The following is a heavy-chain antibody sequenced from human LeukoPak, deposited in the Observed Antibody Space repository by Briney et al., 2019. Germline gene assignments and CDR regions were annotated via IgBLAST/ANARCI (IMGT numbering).Heavy chain of an antibody. CDR1: GYTFINYG. J-gene: IGHJ6*03. CDR3: ARDVSDFWSFSKYYYMDV. CDR2: ISAYNGNT. Sequence: ASVKVSCKTSGYTFINYGISWVRQAPGQGLEWMGWISAYNGNTIYAQKLQGRVTMTTDTSTSTAYMDLGSLRSDDTAVYYCARDVSDFWSFSKYYYMDVWGKGTTVTVSS. V-gene: IGHV1-18*01. D-gene: IGHD3-3*01.